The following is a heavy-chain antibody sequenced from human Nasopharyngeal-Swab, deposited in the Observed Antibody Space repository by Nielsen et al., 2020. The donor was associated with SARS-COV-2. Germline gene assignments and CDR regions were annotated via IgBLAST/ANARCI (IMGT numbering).Heavy chain of an antibody. J-gene: IGHJ5*02. CDR2: MTPNSGNT. CDR1: GYTFINHD. CDR3: ARWGSSLGANLEDP. Sequence: ASVKVSCKASGYTFINHDINWVRQSTGQGREWMGWMTPNSGNTGYAQKFQGRVTMTRNTSTRTAYLELRSLRSEDTAVYYCARWGSSLGANLEDPWGQGTLVIVSS. D-gene: IGHD3-16*01. V-gene: IGHV1-8*01.